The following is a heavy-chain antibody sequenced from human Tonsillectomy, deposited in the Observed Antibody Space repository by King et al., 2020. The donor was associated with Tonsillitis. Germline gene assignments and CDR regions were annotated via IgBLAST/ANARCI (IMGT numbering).Heavy chain of an antibody. Sequence: VQLVESGGGLVQPGGSLRLSCAASGFTFSSYAMSWVRQAPGKGLEWVSASSGSGGSTYDADSVKGRFTISRDNSKNTLHLQMNSLRAEDTVVYYCAKDVAVAGGVLYFDYWGQGTLVTVSS. CDR2: SSGSGGST. J-gene: IGHJ4*02. CDR1: GFTFSSYA. CDR3: AKDVAVAGGVLYFDY. V-gene: IGHV3-23*04. D-gene: IGHD6-19*01.